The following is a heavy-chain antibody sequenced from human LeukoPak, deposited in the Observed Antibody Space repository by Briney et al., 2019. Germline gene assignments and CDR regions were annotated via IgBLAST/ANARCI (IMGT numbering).Heavy chain of an antibody. CDR1: GFPLCTYA. J-gene: IGHJ4*02. Sequence: GGSLRLSCGASGFPLCTYALQWVRQPPARGLELVAVISNDGRNKIYADSVKVRFSISRDNSKNTLFLQMNSVRTEDSAVYYCASDPMADCDYWGQGSLVTVSS. CDR2: ISNDGRNK. D-gene: IGHD2-8*01. CDR3: ASDPMADCDY. V-gene: IGHV3-30*04.